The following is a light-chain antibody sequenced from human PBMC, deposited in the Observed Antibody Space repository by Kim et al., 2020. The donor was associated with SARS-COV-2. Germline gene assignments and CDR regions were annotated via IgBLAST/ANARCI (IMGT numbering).Light chain of an antibody. CDR2: VNNDGSH. CDR1: SGHTRYA. V-gene: IGLV4-69*01. CDR3: QTWDTGIRV. Sequence: QPVLTQSPSASASLGASVKLTCILSSGHTRYAIAWHQQQPEKGPRYLMKVNNDGSHSKGDGISDRFSGSSSGAERYLTIYSLQSEDEADYYCQTWDTGIRVFGGGTQLTVL. J-gene: IGLJ3*02.